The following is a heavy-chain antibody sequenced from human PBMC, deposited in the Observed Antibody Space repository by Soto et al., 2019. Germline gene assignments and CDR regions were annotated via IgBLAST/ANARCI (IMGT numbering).Heavy chain of an antibody. Sequence: QVPLVQSGAEVKKPGASVKVSCQASGYTFTSYAMHWVRQGPGQRLEWMGWINAGNGNTKYSQKFQGRVTITRDTSASTAYMELSSLRSEDTAVYYCARTARYCSSTSCHNWFDPWGQGTLVTVSS. CDR3: ARTARYCSSTSCHNWFDP. CDR1: GYTFTSYA. D-gene: IGHD2-2*01. V-gene: IGHV1-3*01. J-gene: IGHJ5*02. CDR2: INAGNGNT.